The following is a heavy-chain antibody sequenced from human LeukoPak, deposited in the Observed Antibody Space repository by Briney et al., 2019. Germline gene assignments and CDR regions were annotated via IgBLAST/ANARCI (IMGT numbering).Heavy chain of an antibody. D-gene: IGHD5-18*01. Sequence: GASVKVSCKASGYTFTTHYMHWVRQAPGQGLEWMGLINPNGGSTTYAQKFQGRVTMTRDTSMSTVYMELTSLRSEDTAVYYCARAAGDTYGYRYYFDYWGQGTLVTVSS. CDR3: ARAAGDTYGYRYYFDY. J-gene: IGHJ4*02. CDR1: GYTFTTHY. CDR2: INPNGGST. V-gene: IGHV1-46*01.